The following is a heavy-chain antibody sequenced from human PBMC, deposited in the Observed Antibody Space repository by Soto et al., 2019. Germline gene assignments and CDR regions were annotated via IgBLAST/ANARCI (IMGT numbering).Heavy chain of an antibody. CDR2: IIPIFTAP. J-gene: IGHJ5*02. V-gene: IGHV1-69*01. CDR1: GGTLS. Sequence: QVQLVQSGAEVKKPGSSVKVSCKASGGTLSISWVRQAPGQGLEWMGGIIPIFTAPNYAQKFRGRFTITADESTNTTYMQLTSVISEDTAVYYWARVDNRRFVPCGQRTRITVSS. CDR3: ARVDNRRFVP.